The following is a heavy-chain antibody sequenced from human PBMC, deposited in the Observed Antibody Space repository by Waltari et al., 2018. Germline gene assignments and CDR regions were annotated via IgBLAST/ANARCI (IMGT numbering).Heavy chain of an antibody. Sequence: EVQLVESGGGLVKPGGSLRLSCAASGFTFSSYSMNWVRQAPGKGLEWVSSSSSSSSYIYYADSVKGRFTISRDNAKNSLYLQMNSLRAEDTAVYYCARAPDYGDSFDYWGQGTLVTVSS. D-gene: IGHD4-17*01. J-gene: IGHJ4*02. CDR2: SSSSSSYI. CDR3: ARAPDYGDSFDY. V-gene: IGHV3-21*01. CDR1: GFTFSSYS.